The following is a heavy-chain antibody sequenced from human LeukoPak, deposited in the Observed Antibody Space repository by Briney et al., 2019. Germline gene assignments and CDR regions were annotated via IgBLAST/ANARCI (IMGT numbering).Heavy chain of an antibody. CDR1: GFTFSSYG. CDR2: IRYDGSNK. V-gene: IGHV3-30*02. J-gene: IGHJ4*02. D-gene: IGHD3-10*01. Sequence: PGGSLGLSCAASGFTFSSYGMHWVRQAPGKGLEWVAFIRYDGSNKYYADSVKGRFTISRDNAKNSLYLQMNSLRAEDTALYYCAKGSYWAMVRTQFDYWGQGTLVTVSS. CDR3: AKGSYWAMVRTQFDY.